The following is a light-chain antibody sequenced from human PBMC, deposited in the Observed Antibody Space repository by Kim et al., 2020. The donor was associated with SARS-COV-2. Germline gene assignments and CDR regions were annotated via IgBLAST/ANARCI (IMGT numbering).Light chain of an antibody. V-gene: IGKV1-9*01. CDR2: DAS. CDR1: QGIGGR. CDR3: QQLISYPIT. J-gene: IGKJ5*01. Sequence: IQLTQSPSSLSASVGDRVTITSRASQGIGGRLVWYQQKPGKAPKILIYDASTLQSGVPSRFSGSGSGTDFALTISSLQPEDFATYDCQQLISYPITFGQGTRLEIK.